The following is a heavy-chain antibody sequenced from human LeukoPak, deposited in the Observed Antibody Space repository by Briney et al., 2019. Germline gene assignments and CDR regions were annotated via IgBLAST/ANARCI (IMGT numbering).Heavy chain of an antibody. Sequence: SETLSLTCTVSGGSISTNNYYWGWIRQPPGKGLEWIGNIFYSGSTYYSPSLKSRVTISLDTSRNQFSLKLNSVTAADTAVYYCARGITMVRGAIDYWGQGTLVTVSS. D-gene: IGHD3-10*01. CDR3: ARGITMVRGAIDY. CDR2: IFYSGST. V-gene: IGHV4-39*07. J-gene: IGHJ4*02. CDR1: GGSISTNNYY.